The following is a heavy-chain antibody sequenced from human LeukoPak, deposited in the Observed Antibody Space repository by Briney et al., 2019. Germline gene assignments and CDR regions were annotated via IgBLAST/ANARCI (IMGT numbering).Heavy chain of an antibody. CDR2: ISGSGGST. V-gene: IGHV3-23*01. Sequence: PRGSLRLSCAASGFTFSSYAMSWVRQAPGKGLEWVSAISGSGGSTYYADSVKGRFTISRDNSKNTLYLQMNSLRAEDTAVYYCAKRVYKSSGWYYFDYWGQGALVTVSS. CDR1: GFTFSSYA. D-gene: IGHD6-19*01. J-gene: IGHJ4*02. CDR3: AKRVYKSSGWYYFDY.